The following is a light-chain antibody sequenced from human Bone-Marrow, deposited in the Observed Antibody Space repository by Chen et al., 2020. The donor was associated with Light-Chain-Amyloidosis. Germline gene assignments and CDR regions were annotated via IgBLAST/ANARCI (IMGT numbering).Light chain of an antibody. CDR1: NIGSTS. Sequence: SYVLTQPSSVSVAPGQTATTACGGNNIGSTSVHWYQQTPGQAPLLVVYDDSDRPSGFPERLSGSPSGNTATLPISRVEAGDEADSYCQVWDRSSDRPVFGGGTTLTVL. CDR3: QVWDRSSDRPV. V-gene: IGLV3-21*02. J-gene: IGLJ3*02. CDR2: DDS.